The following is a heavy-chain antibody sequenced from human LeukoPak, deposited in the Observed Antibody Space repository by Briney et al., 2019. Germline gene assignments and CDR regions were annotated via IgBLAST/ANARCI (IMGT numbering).Heavy chain of an antibody. CDR2: IHHSGST. CDR3: ARAAVAVLWYFDL. V-gene: IGHV4-59*12. D-gene: IGHD6-19*01. CDR1: GGSINSYY. J-gene: IGHJ2*01. Sequence: PSETLSLTCTVSGGSINSYYWSWIRQPPGKGLEWIGYIHHSGSTYYNPSLKSRVTISVDRSKNQCSLKLSSVTAADTAVYYCARAAVAVLWYFDLWGRGTLVTVSS.